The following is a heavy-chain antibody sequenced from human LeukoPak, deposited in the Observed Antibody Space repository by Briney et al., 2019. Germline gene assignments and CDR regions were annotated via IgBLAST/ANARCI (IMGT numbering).Heavy chain of an antibody. V-gene: IGHV3-9*03. CDR2: ITWNSDTI. CDR3: AKGGGGRLIYYYYMDV. D-gene: IGHD3-16*01. Sequence: GGSLRLSCAASGFTFDDYAMHWVRQAPGKGLEWVSGITWNSDTIDYTDSVKGRFTISRDNAKNSLYLQMNSLRAEDMALYYCAKGGGGRLIYYYYMDVWGKGTTVTVSS. J-gene: IGHJ6*03. CDR1: GFTFDDYA.